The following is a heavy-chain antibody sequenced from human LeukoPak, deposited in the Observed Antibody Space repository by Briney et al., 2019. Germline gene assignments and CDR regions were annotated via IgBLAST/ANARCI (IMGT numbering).Heavy chain of an antibody. CDR3: ARGKTWLQLWRGMDV. CDR2: INHSGST. J-gene: IGHJ6*02. V-gene: IGHV4-34*01. D-gene: IGHD5-18*01. Sequence: SETLSLTCAVYGGSFSGYYWSWIRQPPGKGLEWIGEINHSGSTNYNPSLKSRVTISVDTSKNQFSLKLSSVTAADTAVYYCARGKTWLQLWRGMDVWGQGTTVTVSS. CDR1: GGSFSGYY.